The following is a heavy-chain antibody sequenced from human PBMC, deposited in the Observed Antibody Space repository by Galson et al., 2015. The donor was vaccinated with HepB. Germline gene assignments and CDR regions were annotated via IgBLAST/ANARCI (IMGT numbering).Heavy chain of an antibody. D-gene: IGHD2-21*02. CDR3: ARVADADCGGHAQFDY. CDR2: ISSSTTYT. Sequence: SLRLSCAASGFTFSDYYMSWIRQAPGKGLEWLSDISSSTTYTNYADSVKGRFTISRDNAKNSLFLQINSLRAEDTAVYYCARVADADCGGHAQFDYWGQGTLVTVSS. CDR1: GFTFSDYY. V-gene: IGHV3-11*06. J-gene: IGHJ4*02.